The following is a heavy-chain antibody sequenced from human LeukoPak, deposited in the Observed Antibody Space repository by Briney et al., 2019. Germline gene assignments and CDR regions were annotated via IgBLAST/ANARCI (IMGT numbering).Heavy chain of an antibody. CDR2: ISAYNGNT. CDR3: ASRHCSGGSCYFAGADPFDY. CDR1: GYTFTSYG. V-gene: IGHV1-18*01. Sequence: ASVKVSCKASGYTFTSYGISWVRQAPGQGLEWMGWISAYNGNTNYAQELQGRVTMTTDTSTSTAYMELRSLRSDDTAVYYCASRHCSGGSCYFAGADPFDYWGQGTSVTVSS. D-gene: IGHD2-15*01. J-gene: IGHJ4*02.